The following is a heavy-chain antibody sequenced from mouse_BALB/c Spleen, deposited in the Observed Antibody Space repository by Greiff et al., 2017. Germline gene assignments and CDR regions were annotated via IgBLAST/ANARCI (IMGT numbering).Heavy chain of an antibody. J-gene: IGHJ4*01. CDR1: GYTFTSYT. CDR2: INPSSGYT. Sequence: QVQLQQSGAELARPGASVKMSCKASGYTFTSYTMHWVKQRPGQGLEWIGYINPSSGYTNYNQKFKDKATLTADKSSSTAYMHLNSLTSEDSAVYYCARFGKGAMDYWGQGTSVTVSS. CDR3: ARFGKGAMDY. D-gene: IGHD2-1*01. V-gene: IGHV1-4*01.